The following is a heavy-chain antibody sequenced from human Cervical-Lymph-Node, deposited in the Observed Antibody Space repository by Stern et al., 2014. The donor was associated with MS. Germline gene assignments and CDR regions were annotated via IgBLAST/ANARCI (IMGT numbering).Heavy chain of an antibody. V-gene: IGHV4-39*01. CDR1: GGSISSSSYY. J-gene: IGHJ4*02. Sequence: QVQLVESGPGLVKPSETLSLTCTVSGGSISSSSYYWGWIRQPPGKGLEWIGSIYYSGSTYYNPSLKSRVTISVDTSKNPFSLKLSSVTAADTAVYYCASRGSGSFVFDYWGQGTLVTVSS. CDR3: ASRGSGSFVFDY. CDR2: IYYSGST. D-gene: IGHD1-26*01.